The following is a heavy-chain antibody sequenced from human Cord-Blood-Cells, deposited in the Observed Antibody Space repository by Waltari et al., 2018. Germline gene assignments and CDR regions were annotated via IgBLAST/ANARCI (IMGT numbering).Heavy chain of an antibody. CDR2: IYHSGST. J-gene: IGHJ3*02. CDR3: VRVGPNWNLDAFDI. CDR1: GYSISSGYY. Sequence: QVQLQESGPGLVKPSETLSLTCAVSGYSISSGYYWGWIRQPPGKGLEWIGSIYHSGSTYYNPSLKSRVTISVDTSKNQFSLKLSSVTAADTAVYYCVRVGPNWNLDAFDIWGQGTMVTVSS. V-gene: IGHV4-38-2*01. D-gene: IGHD1-1*01.